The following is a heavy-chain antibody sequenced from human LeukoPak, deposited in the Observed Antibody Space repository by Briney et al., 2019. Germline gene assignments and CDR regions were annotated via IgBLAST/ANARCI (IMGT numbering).Heavy chain of an antibody. CDR1: GFTFKTYH. CDR2: ITSGASVI. V-gene: IGHV3-48*03. D-gene: IGHD3-16*01. Sequence: PGRSLRLSCVASGFTFKTYHMNWVRQAPGKGLEWLSGITSGASVIYYADSVKGRFTISRDDAMNPVFLQMSGLTVDDTAVYYCARKRLADLGDDTSFGGTPFDSWGQGTLVIASS. J-gene: IGHJ4*02. CDR3: ARKRLADLGDDTSFGGTPFDS.